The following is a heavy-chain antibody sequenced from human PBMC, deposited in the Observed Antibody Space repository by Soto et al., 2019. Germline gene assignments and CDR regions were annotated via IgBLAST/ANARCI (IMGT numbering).Heavy chain of an antibody. D-gene: IGHD2-2*02. CDR3: AKVGFVVVVPAAIRDGWFDP. Sequence: SLRLSCAASGFTFSSYAMSWVRQAPGKGLEWVSAISGSGGSTYYADSVKGRFTISRDNSKNTLYLQMNSLRAEDTAVYYCAKVGFVVVVPAAIRDGWFDPWGQGTLVTVSS. J-gene: IGHJ5*02. CDR2: ISGSGGST. CDR1: GFTFSSYA. V-gene: IGHV3-23*01.